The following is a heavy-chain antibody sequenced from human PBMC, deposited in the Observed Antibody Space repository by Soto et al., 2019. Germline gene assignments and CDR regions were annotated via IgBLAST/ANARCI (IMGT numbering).Heavy chain of an antibody. D-gene: IGHD6-13*01. CDR1: GGSISSSSYY. CDR3: ARTRIAAGGYYYYGMDV. V-gene: IGHV4-39*01. CDR2: IYYSGST. Sequence: PSETLSLTCTVSGGSISSSSYYWGWIRQPPGKGLEWIGSIYYSGSTYYNPSLKSRVTISVDTSKNQFSLKLSSVTAADTAVYYCARTRIAAGGYYYYGMDVWGQGTTVTVSS. J-gene: IGHJ6*02.